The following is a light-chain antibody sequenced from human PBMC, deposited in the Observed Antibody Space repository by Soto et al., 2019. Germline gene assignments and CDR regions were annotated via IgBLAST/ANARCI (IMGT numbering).Light chain of an antibody. CDR1: QSVSSY. CDR2: DAS. J-gene: IGKJ3*01. Sequence: EIVLTQSPATLSLSPGERATLSCRASQSVSSYLAWYQQKPGQAPRLLIYDASNRATGIPARFSGSGSGTDFTLTISSLEPEDFPVYYCQQRSNWPRTFGPGTKVDIK. CDR3: QQRSNWPRT. V-gene: IGKV3-11*01.